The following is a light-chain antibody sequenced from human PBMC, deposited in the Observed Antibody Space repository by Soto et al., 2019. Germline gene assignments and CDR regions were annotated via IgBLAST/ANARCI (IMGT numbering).Light chain of an antibody. CDR2: EVS. J-gene: IGLJ1*01. Sequence: QSALTQPASVSGSPGQSITISCTGTSSDVGSYNYVSWYQQHPGKAPKLMIFEVSNRPSGVSNRFSGSKSGNTASLTISGLQAEDEADYYCTSYTSSTYGFGTGTKLTVL. CDR3: TSYTSSTYG. CDR1: SSDVGSYNY. V-gene: IGLV2-14*01.